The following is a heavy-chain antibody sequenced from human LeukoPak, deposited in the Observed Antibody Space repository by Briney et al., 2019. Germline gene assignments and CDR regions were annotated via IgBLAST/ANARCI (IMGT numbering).Heavy chain of an antibody. CDR3: ARVDIVVVPSTNFDN. CDR2: INYSGNT. J-gene: IGHJ4*02. V-gene: IGHV4-39*01. Sequence: PSETLSLTCTVSGGSISSSSYYWGWIRQPPGKGLEWIGSINYSGNTYYNPSLKSRVTISVDTSKNQFSLKLSSVTAADTAVYYCARVDIVVVPSTNFDNWGQRTLVAVSS. D-gene: IGHD2-2*01. CDR1: GGSISSSSYY.